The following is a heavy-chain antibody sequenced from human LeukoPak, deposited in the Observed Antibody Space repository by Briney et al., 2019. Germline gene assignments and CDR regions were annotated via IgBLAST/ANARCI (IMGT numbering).Heavy chain of an antibody. J-gene: IGHJ4*02. CDR2: INPDGTIA. CDR3: ARGCSATRCPADS. V-gene: IGHV3-74*01. D-gene: IGHD2-15*01. CDR1: GFTFSSYW. Sequence: PGGSLRLSCAAYGFTFSSYWLHWVRQAPGEGLVWVSQINPDGTIATYADSVKGRFTISRDNSKNTLYLQINSLKAEDTAVYYCARGCSATRCPADSWGQGSLVTVSS.